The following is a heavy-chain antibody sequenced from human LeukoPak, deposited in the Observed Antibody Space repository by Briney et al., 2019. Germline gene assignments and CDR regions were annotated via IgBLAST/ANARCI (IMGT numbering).Heavy chain of an antibody. CDR3: AGNYDFWSGPYYYYYMDV. D-gene: IGHD3-3*01. Sequence: SETLSLTCTVSGGSISSSSYYWGWIRQPPGKGREWIGSIYYSGSIYYNPSLKSRVTISVDTSKNQFSLKLSSVTAADTDVYYCAGNYDFWSGPYYYYYMDVWGKGTTVTVSS. V-gene: IGHV4-39*01. J-gene: IGHJ6*03. CDR1: GGSISSSSYY. CDR2: IYYSGSI.